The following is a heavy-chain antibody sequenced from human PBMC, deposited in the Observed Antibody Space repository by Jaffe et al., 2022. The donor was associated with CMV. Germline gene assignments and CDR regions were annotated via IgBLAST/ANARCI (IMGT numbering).Heavy chain of an antibody. CDR2: IHDTGST. CDR3: ARNTSAWSDGAFDI. CDR1: GESISNANW. V-gene: IGHV4-4*02. J-gene: IGHJ3*02. Sequence: QVQLQESGPGLVKPSGTLSLTCTVSGESISNANWWGWVRQPPGKGLEWIGEIHDTGSTNYNPSLESRVTISVDKSKNQFSLTLSAVTAADTAVYYCARNTSAWSDGAFDIWGQGTLVIVSS. D-gene: IGHD6-19*01.